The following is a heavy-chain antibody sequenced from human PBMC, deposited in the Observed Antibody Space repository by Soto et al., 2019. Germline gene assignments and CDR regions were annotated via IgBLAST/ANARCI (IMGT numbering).Heavy chain of an antibody. J-gene: IGHJ2*01. D-gene: IGHD3-3*01. CDR2: FFHTGST. CDR3: ARGPPITRSRFFEWLAQFDL. CDR1: GGSMSPDY. Sequence: QVQLQESGPGLLKPSETLTLTCSVSGGSMSPDYWTWIRQLPDRRLEWLVYFFHTGSTNYNPSLKRRAPLSAHTSKNHMSLKVTSVTAADTAVYYGARGPPITRSRFFEWLAQFDLGGRGTRVEVSS. V-gene: IGHV4-59*01.